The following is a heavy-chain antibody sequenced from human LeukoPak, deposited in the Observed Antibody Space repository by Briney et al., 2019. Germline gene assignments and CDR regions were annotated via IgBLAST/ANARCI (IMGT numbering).Heavy chain of an antibody. CDR2: IDYSGST. J-gene: IGHJ2*01. CDR3: ARQWGFDYSFDRYFDL. CDR1: GGSISSSNYY. Sequence: PSETLSLTCTVSGGSISSSNYYWGWIRQTPGKGLEWIGSIDYSGSTYYNPSLKGRVTMSVDTSKNQFSLKLSSVTAADTAVYYCARQWGFDYSFDRYFDLRGRGILVTVSS. V-gene: IGHV4-39*01. D-gene: IGHD4-11*01.